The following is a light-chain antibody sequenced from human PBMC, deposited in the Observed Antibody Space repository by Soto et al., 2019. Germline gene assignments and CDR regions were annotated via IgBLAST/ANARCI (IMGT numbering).Light chain of an antibody. CDR2: AAS. J-gene: IGKJ4*01. CDR1: QDISNY. Sequence: SPSSLSASVGDRVTITCQASQDISNYLAWYQQKPGKVPKVLIYAASTLQSGVPSRFSGSGSGTDFTLTISSLQPEDVATYYCQKYNSAPLTFGGGTKVDIK. V-gene: IGKV1-27*01. CDR3: QKYNSAPLT.